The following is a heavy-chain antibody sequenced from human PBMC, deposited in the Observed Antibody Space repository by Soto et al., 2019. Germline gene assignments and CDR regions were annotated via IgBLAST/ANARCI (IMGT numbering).Heavy chain of an antibody. CDR1: GFTFSSSV. Sequence: PGGSLRLSCAASGFTFSSSVMHWVRQAPGKGLEWVSAISGSSSSTYYADSVKGRFTISRDNSKNTLYLQMNSLRAEDTAVYHCARDTDGSYLTRDAFDIWGQGTMVTVSS. J-gene: IGHJ3*02. V-gene: IGHV3-23*01. D-gene: IGHD1-26*01. CDR2: ISGSSSST. CDR3: ARDTDGSYLTRDAFDI.